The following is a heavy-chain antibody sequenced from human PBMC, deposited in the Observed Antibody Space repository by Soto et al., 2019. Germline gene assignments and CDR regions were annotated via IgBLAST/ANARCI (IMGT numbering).Heavy chain of an antibody. CDR2: IYYSGST. V-gene: IGHV4-30-4*01. CDR1: GGSISSGDYY. Sequence: LSLTCTVSGGSISSGDYYWSWIRQPPGKGLEWIGYIYYSGSTYYNPSLKSRVTISVDTSKNQFSLKLSSVTAAGTAVYYCARVDTAMVMVSQYYGMDVWGQGTTVTVSS. J-gene: IGHJ6*02. D-gene: IGHD5-18*01. CDR3: ARVDTAMVMVSQYYGMDV.